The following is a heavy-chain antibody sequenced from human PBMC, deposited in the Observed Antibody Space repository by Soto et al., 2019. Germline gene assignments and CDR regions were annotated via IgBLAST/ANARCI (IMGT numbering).Heavy chain of an antibody. CDR3: ARDYEAGNFDY. CDR1: GYTFTGYY. Sequence: ASVKVSCRSTGYTFTGYYIHWVRQGPGQVLECMGWTNPDHGDTGYEQKSQGRVTTTRDTSISTGYMDLIRLRADDTAVYFCARDYEAGNFDYWGQGTLVTISS. J-gene: IGHJ4*02. V-gene: IGHV1-2*02. D-gene: IGHD3-16*01. CDR2: TNPDHGDT.